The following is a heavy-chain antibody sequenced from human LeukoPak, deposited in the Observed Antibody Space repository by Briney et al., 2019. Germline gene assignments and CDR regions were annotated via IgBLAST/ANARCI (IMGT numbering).Heavy chain of an antibody. CDR1: GFTVSDTY. J-gene: IGHJ4*02. Sequence: GGSLRLSCAASGFTVSDTYVHWVRQPPGKGLEWVSTIYRAGTTYYADSVKGRFTISRESSKNTFYLQMTGLRAEDTAVYYCARDLLFNGGLIYLWGQGTLVTVCS. CDR3: ARDLLFNGGLIYL. V-gene: IGHV3-66*01. D-gene: IGHD3-10*01. CDR2: IYRAGTT.